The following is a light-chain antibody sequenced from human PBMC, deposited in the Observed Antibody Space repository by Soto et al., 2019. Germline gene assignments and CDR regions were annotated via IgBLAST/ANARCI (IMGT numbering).Light chain of an antibody. Sequence: LTQPGSVSGSPGQSITISCTGTSSDIGAYNYVSWYQQHPGKAPKLVIFDVTNRPSGVSTRFSGSKSGNTASLTISGLQAEDEADYYCCSFTSGNTAYVFGTGTKVTVL. CDR1: SSDIGAYNY. J-gene: IGLJ1*01. CDR2: DVT. CDR3: CSFTSGNTAYV. V-gene: IGLV2-14*01.